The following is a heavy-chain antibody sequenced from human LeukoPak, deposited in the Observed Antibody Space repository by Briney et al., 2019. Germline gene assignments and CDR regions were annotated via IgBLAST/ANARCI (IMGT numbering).Heavy chain of an antibody. D-gene: IGHD1-26*01. CDR1: GFTFSSYS. CDR2: ISSSSGYI. V-gene: IGHV3-21*01. J-gene: IGHJ4*02. CDR3: ARVHLRELLFDY. Sequence: PGGSLRLSCAASGFTFSSYSMNWVRQAPGKGLEWVSSISSSSGYIYYADSVKGRFTISRDNAKNSLYLQMNSLRAEDTAVYYCARVHLRELLFDYWGQGTLVTVSS.